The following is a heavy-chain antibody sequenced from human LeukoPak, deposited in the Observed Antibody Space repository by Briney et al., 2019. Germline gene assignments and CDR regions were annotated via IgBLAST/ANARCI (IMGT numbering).Heavy chain of an antibody. CDR1: GGPLNSGVYY. V-gene: IGHV4-31*03. Sequence: TSETLSLLCTVSGGPLNSGVYYWRWIRQHPGKGLEWIGYINYSGSTYYNPSLESRVTISVDTSKNQFSLKLSSVTAADTAVYYCARTTTYCTNGVCSHDAFDIWGQGTMVTVSS. J-gene: IGHJ3*02. D-gene: IGHD2-8*01. CDR2: INYSGST. CDR3: ARTTTYCTNGVCSHDAFDI.